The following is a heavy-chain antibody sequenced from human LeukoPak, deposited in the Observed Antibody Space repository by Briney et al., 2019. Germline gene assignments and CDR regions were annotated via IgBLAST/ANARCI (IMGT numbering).Heavy chain of an antibody. Sequence: PGGSLRLSCAASGFTVSSNYMSWVRQAPGKGLEWVSVIYSGGSTYYADSVKGRFTISRDNAKNSLYLQMNSLRAEDTAVYYCARDRGSYHAFDIWGQGTMVTVSS. J-gene: IGHJ3*02. CDR1: GFTVSSNY. D-gene: IGHD1-26*01. CDR3: ARDRGSYHAFDI. CDR2: IYSGGST. V-gene: IGHV3-53*01.